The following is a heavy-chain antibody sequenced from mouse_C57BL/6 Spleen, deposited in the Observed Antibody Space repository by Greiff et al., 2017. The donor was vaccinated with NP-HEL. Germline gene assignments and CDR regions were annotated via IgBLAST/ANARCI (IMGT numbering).Heavy chain of an antibody. Sequence: QVQLQQPGTELVKPGASVKLSCKASGYTFTSYWMHWVKQRTGQGLEWIGDINPRNGDTYYNEKFKSKATLTVDKSSSTAYMQLSSLTSEDSAVYYCSRNSPSAMDYWGQGTSVTVSS. CDR1: GYTFTSYW. CDR2: INPRNGDT. V-gene: IGHV1-53*01. J-gene: IGHJ4*01. CDR3: SRNSPSAMDY.